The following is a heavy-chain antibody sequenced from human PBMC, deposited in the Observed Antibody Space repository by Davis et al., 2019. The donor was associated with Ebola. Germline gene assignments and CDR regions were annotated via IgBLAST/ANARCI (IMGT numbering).Heavy chain of an antibody. V-gene: IGHV3-48*02. CDR2: ISSSSSTI. CDR3: ARMGSGWDY. CDR1: GFTFSTYS. Sequence: GESLKISCVASGFTFSTYSMNWVRQAPGKGLEWVSYISSSSSTIYYADSVKGRFTISRDNAKNSLYLQMNSLRDEDTAVYYCARMGSGWDYWGQGTLVTVSS. J-gene: IGHJ4*02. D-gene: IGHD6-19*01.